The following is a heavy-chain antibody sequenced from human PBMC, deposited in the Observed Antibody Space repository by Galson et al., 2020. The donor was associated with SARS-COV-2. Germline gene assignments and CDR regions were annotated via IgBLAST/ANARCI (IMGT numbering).Heavy chain of an antibody. Sequence: SETLSLTCAVSGTSISSGSYSWNWRRQPAGKGLEWMGYISHSGATYYNPSLKSRVTMSGDRSKNQFSLRLSSVTAADTAVYYCARLHYGEYAPEAFDIWGPGTRVTVAS. D-gene: IGHD4-17*01. V-gene: IGHV4-30-2*01. CDR2: ISHSGAT. CDR3: ARLHYGEYAPEAFDI. CDR1: GTSISSGSYS. J-gene: IGHJ3*02.